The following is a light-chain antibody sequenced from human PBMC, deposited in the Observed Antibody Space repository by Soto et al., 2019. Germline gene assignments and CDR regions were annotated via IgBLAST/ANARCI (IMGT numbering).Light chain of an antibody. J-gene: IGLJ1*01. V-gene: IGLV2-14*01. CDR1: SSDVGGYNY. CDR2: EVS. CDR3: SSYTSSSIAYV. Sequence: SALTQPASVSWSPGQSITISCTGTSSDVGGYNYVSWYQQHPGKAPKLMIYEVSNRPSGVSNRFSGSKSGNTASLTISGLQAEDEADYYCSSYTSSSIAYVFGTGTTLTVL.